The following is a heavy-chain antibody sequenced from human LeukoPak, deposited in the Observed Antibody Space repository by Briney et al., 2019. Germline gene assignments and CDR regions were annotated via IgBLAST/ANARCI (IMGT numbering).Heavy chain of an antibody. D-gene: IGHD6-13*01. CDR3: ARAVRAAAPNRRDRYYYYYMDV. V-gene: IGHV3-15*01. J-gene: IGHJ6*03. CDR2: IKTKTDGGTT. Sequence: PGGSLRLSCAASGFTFSNAWMSWVRQAPGKGLEWVGRIKTKTDGGTTDYAAPVKGRFTISRDDSQNTLYLQMNSLRAEDTAVYYCARAVRAAAPNRRDRYYYYYMDVWGKGTTVTISS. CDR1: GFTFSNAW.